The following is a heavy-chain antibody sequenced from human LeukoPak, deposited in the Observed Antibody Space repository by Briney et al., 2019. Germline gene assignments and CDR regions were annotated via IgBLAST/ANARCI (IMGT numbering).Heavy chain of an antibody. D-gene: IGHD3-10*01. V-gene: IGHV2-70*01. CDR1: EFSLSTSGMC. CDR2: IDWDDDK. J-gene: IGHJ4*02. CDR3: ARTTYYYGSGSYNYFDY. Sequence: SGPALVKPTQTLTLTCTFSEFSLSTSGMCVSWIRQPPGKALEWLVPIDWDDDKYYSTSLKTRLTISKDTSKNQVVLTMTNMDPVDTATYYCARTTYYYGSGSYNYFDYWGQGTLVTVSS.